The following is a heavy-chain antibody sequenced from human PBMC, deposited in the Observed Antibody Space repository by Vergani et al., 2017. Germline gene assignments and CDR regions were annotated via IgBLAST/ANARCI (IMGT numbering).Heavy chain of an antibody. CDR1: GGSTSRGDYY. D-gene: IGHD1-26*01. CDR2: IYYSGST. Sequence: QVQLQESGPGLLTPSQTLSLTCTVSGGSTSRGDYYWSWIRQPPGKGREWIGYIYYSGSTYHNPSLKSRVTRSVDTSKNQFSLKRSSVTAAETAVYYCARNPSGGYELIWYFDLWGRGTLVTVSS. V-gene: IGHV4-30-4*01. J-gene: IGHJ2*01. CDR3: ARNPSGGYELIWYFDL.